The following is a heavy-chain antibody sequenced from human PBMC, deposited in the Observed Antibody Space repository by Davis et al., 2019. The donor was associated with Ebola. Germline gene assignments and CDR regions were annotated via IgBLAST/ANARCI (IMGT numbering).Heavy chain of an antibody. CDR3: AVVGGTTVTIPAYYGMDV. D-gene: IGHD4-11*01. CDR1: GYSFTSYW. Sequence: GESLKISCKGSGYSFTSYWISWVRQMPGKGLEWMGRIDPSDSYTNYSPSFQGHVTISADKSISTAYLQWSSLKASDTAMYYCAVVGGTTVTIPAYYGMDVWGQGTTVTVSS. J-gene: IGHJ6*02. CDR2: IDPSDSYT. V-gene: IGHV5-10-1*01.